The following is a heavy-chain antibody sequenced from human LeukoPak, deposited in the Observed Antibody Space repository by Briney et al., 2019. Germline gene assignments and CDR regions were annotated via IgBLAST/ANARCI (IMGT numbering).Heavy chain of an antibody. CDR3: AKFGGYSYGIFDY. Sequence: PGGSLRLSCAASGFAFSSYAMSWVRQAPGKGLEWVSAISGSGGSTYYADSVKGRFTISRDNSKNTLYLQMNSLRAEDTAVYYCAKFGGYSYGIFDYWGQGTLVTVSS. J-gene: IGHJ4*02. V-gene: IGHV3-23*01. D-gene: IGHD5-18*01. CDR1: GFAFSSYA. CDR2: ISGSGGST.